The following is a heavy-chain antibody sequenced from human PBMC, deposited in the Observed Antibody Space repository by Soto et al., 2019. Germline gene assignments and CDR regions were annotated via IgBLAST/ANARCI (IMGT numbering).Heavy chain of an antibody. J-gene: IGHJ4*02. Sequence: QVQLVQSGAEVKKPGSSVKVSCKASGGTFSSYAISWVRQAPGQGLEWMGGIIPIFGTANYAQKFQGRVTITADESKTTAYMEMNSLRSEDTAVYYCARDDDYDSNGNYHSGTVYNGGQGTLVTVPS. D-gene: IGHD3-22*01. V-gene: IGHV1-69*12. CDR1: GGTFSSYA. CDR2: IIPIFGTA. CDR3: ARDDDYDSNGNYHSGTVYN.